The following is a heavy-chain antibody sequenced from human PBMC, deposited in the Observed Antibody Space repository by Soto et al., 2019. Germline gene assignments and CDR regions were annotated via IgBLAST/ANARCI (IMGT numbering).Heavy chain of an antibody. Sequence: GESLKISCAASGFTFSSYAMSWVRQAPGKGLEWVSAISGSGGSTYYADSVKGRFTISRDNSKNTLYLQMNSLRAEDTAVYYCAKDLGFGEIPLLMDVWGKGTTVTVSS. V-gene: IGHV3-23*01. J-gene: IGHJ6*04. D-gene: IGHD3-10*01. CDR2: ISGSGGST. CDR3: AKDLGFGEIPLLMDV. CDR1: GFTFSSYA.